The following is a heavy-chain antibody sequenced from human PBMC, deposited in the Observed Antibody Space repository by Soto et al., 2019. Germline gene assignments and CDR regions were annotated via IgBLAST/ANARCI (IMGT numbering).Heavy chain of an antibody. CDR3: TRATYYRYYFDV. Sequence: SETLSLTCTVSGGSINNYYLSWIRQSPGKGLEWIGYIYYSGTTNYNPSLKSRVTISIDRSENQFSLKVSSVTAADTAVYFCTRATYYRYYFDVWGHGTLVTVSA. V-gene: IGHV4-59*01. J-gene: IGHJ4*01. D-gene: IGHD3-10*01. CDR1: GGSINNYY. CDR2: IYYSGTT.